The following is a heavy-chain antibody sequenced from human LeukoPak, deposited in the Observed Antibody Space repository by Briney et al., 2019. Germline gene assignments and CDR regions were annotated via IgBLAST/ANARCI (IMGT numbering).Heavy chain of an antibody. J-gene: IGHJ4*02. CDR2: LYSGGSA. V-gene: IGHV3-53*01. Sequence: HPGGSLRLSCAASGFTVSSNYMSWVRQAPGKGLEWVSVLYSGGSAYYADSVKGRFTISRDNSKNTVYLQMNSLRAEDTAVYYCARGTGMVPDYWGQGTLVTVSS. CDR1: GFTVSSNY. D-gene: IGHD5-18*01. CDR3: ARGTGMVPDY.